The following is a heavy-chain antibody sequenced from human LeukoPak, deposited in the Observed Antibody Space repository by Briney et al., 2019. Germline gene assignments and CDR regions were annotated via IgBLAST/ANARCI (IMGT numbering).Heavy chain of an antibody. V-gene: IGHV3-48*01. CDR3: ARRSEFGVLYYMDI. CDR2: ISGSSGTI. J-gene: IGHJ6*03. Sequence: GGSLRLSCVASGFTFSSYSMNWVRQAPGKGLEWGSYISGSSGTIYYADSVKGRFTISRDNAKNSLYLQMNSLRAEDTAVYYCARRSEFGVLYYMDIWGKGTTVTVSS. CDR1: GFTFSSYS. D-gene: IGHD3-16*01.